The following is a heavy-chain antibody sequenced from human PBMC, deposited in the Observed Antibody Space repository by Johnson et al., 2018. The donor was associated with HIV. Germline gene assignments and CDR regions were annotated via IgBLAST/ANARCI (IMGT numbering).Heavy chain of an antibody. V-gene: IGHV3-30*14. CDR3: ARELGCCYGSVRGVPAFDI. Sequence: QVQLVESGGGVVQPGRSLRLSCAASGFTFSSYPMHWVRQAPGEGLEWVAVISYDGDSKYYADSVKGRLTISRDNSKNTMYLQMNSRRAEDTAVSYCARELGCCYGSVRGVPAFDIWGQGTMVTVSS. J-gene: IGHJ3*02. CDR1: GFTFSSYP. CDR2: ISYDGDSK. D-gene: IGHD3-10*01.